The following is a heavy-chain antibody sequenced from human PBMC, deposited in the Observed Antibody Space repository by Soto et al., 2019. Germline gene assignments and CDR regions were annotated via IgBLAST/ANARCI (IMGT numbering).Heavy chain of an antibody. D-gene: IGHD3-3*01. CDR3: ARGRLGYDFWSGYPIYYYYGMDV. Sequence: QVQLVQSGAEVKKPGASVKVSCKASGYTFTSYDINWVRQATGQGLEWMGWMNPNSGNTGYAQKFQGRVTMTRNTSISTAYMELSSLRSEDTAVYYCARGRLGYDFWSGYPIYYYYGMDVWGQGTTVTVSS. V-gene: IGHV1-8*01. CDR2: MNPNSGNT. J-gene: IGHJ6*02. CDR1: GYTFTSYD.